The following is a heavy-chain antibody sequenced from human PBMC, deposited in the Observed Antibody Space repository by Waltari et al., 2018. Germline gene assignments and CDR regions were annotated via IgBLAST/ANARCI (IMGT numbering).Heavy chain of an antibody. CDR1: GGTFSSYA. CDR3: ARDAGVGYSSPPYYYYYMDV. Sequence: QVQLVQSGAEVKKPGSSVKVSCKASGGTFSSYAISWVRQAPGQGLEWMGRIIPIFGTANYAQKFQGRVTITADKATSTAYMELSSLRSEDTAVYYCARDAGVGYSSPPYYYYYMDVWGKGTTVTISS. CDR2: IIPIFGTA. V-gene: IGHV1-69*13. J-gene: IGHJ6*03. D-gene: IGHD6-13*01.